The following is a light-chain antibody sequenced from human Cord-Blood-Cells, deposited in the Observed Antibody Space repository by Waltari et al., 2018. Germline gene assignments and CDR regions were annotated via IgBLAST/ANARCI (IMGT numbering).Light chain of an antibody. CDR1: SSDVGSYNL. J-gene: IGLJ1*01. V-gene: IGLV2-23*03. CDR3: CSYAGSSTFYV. CDR2: EGS. Sequence: QSALTQPASVSGSPGQSITISCTGTSSDVGSYNLVSWYQQHPGKAPKLRIYEGSQRPSGVSKRFSGSKSGNTASLTISGLQAEDEADYYCCSYAGSSTFYVFGTGTKVTVL.